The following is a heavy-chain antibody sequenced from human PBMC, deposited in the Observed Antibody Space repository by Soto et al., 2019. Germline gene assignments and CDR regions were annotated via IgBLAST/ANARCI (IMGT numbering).Heavy chain of an antibody. CDR3: AREAYGDLYFDS. CDR1: GFTFSSYA. V-gene: IGHV3-30-3*01. D-gene: IGHD4-17*01. Sequence: GGSLRLSCAASGFTFSSYAMHWVRQAPGKGLEWVAVISYDESNKYYADSVKGRFTISRDNSRNTLYLQMNSLRAEDTAVYYCAREAYGDLYFDSWGQGTLVTVSS. J-gene: IGHJ4*02. CDR2: ISYDESNK.